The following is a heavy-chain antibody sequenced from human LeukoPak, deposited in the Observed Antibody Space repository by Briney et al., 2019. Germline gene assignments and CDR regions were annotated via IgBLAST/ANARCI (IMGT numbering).Heavy chain of an antibody. Sequence: ASVKVSCKASGYTFTSYGISWVRQAPGQGLEWVGWISAYNGNTNYAQKLQGRVTMTTDTSTSTAYMELRSLRSDDTAVYYCAQSLGYCSSTSCYTGAYFDYWGQGTLVTVSS. CDR3: AQSLGYCSSTSCYTGAYFDY. CDR2: ISAYNGNT. J-gene: IGHJ4*02. V-gene: IGHV1-18*01. CDR1: GYTFTSYG. D-gene: IGHD2-2*02.